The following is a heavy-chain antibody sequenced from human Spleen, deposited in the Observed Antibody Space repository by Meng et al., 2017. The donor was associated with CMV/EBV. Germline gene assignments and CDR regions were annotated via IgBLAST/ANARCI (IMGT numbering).Heavy chain of an antibody. CDR2: INPNSGGT. J-gene: IGHJ6*02. CDR3: ARDRARAAAHRRSDYYYYGMDV. D-gene: IGHD6-13*01. V-gene: IGHV1-2*02. CDR1: GCTFTGYY. Sequence: ASVKVSCKASGCTFTGYYMHWVRQAPGQGLEWMGWINPNSGGTNYAQKFQGRVTMTRDTSISTAYMELSRLRSDDTAVYYCARDRARAAAHRRSDYYYYGMDVWGQGTTVTVSS.